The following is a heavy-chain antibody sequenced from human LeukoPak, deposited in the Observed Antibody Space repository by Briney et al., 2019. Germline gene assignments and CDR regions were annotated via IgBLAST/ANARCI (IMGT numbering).Heavy chain of an antibody. V-gene: IGHV1-2*02. CDR1: GYTFTGYY. D-gene: IGHD3-10*01. CDR2: INPNSGGT. Sequence: GASVKVSCKASGYTFTGYYMHWVRQAPGQGLEWMGWINPNSGGTNYAQKFQGRVTMTRDTSISTAYMELSRLRSDDTAVYYCARDLWFGELSFDYWGQGTLVTVSS. CDR3: ARDLWFGELSFDY. J-gene: IGHJ4*02.